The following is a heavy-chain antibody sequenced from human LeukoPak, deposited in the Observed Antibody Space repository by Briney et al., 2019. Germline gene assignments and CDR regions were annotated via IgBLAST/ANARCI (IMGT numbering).Heavy chain of an antibody. Sequence: PGGSLRLSCAASGFTFSSYGMHWVRQAPGKGLEWVAVISYGGSNKYYADSVKGRFTISRDNSKNTLYLQMNSLRAEDTAVYYCAKDLITMVRGVIADYYYYMDVWGKGATVTASS. CDR2: ISYGGSNK. CDR1: GFTFSSYG. CDR3: AKDLITMVRGVIADYYYYMDV. V-gene: IGHV3-30*18. J-gene: IGHJ6*03. D-gene: IGHD3-10*01.